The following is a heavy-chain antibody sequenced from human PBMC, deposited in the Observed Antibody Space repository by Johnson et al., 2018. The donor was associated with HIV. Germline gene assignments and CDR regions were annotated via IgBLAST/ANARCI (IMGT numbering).Heavy chain of an antibody. J-gene: IGHJ3*02. V-gene: IGHV3-74*02. CDR3: ALGGSWYAFDI. CDR1: GFTFSSYA. CDR2: INSDGSST. D-gene: IGHD2-15*01. Sequence: VQLVESGGGLVQPGRSLRLSCAASGFTFSSYAMHWVRQAPGKGLVWVSRINSDGSSTSYADSVKGRFTISRDNSKNTLYLQMKSLRAEDTAVYYCALGGSWYAFDIWGQGTMVTVSS.